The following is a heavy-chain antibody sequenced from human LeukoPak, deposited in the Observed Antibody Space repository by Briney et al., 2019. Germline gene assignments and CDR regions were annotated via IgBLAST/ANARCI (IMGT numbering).Heavy chain of an antibody. CDR1: GFTFSSYS. CDR3: ARRAPSHDFDD. Sequence: NSGGSLRLSCAASGFTFSSYSMNWVRQAPGKGLEWVAAISTTSGIIYYADSVKGRFTISRDNAKNSLYLQMNSLRVEDTALYYCARRAPSHDFDDWGQGTLVTVSS. J-gene: IGHJ4*02. CDR2: ISTTSGII. V-gene: IGHV3-21*01.